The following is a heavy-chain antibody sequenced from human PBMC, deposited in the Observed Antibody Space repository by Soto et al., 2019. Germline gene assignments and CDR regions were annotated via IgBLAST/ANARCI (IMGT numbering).Heavy chain of an antibody. CDR2: IYHSGST. Sequence: QVQLQESGPGLVKPSGTLSLTCAVSGGSISSSNWWSWVRQPPGKGLEWIGEIYHSGSTNYNPSLKSRVPIAVXXXKXXVSQKLSSVTAAATAVYYCERGIGEYQLLSRWFDPWGQGTLVTVSS. D-gene: IGHD2-2*01. CDR1: GGSISSSNW. V-gene: IGHV4-4*02. J-gene: IGHJ5*02. CDR3: ERGIGEYQLLSRWFDP.